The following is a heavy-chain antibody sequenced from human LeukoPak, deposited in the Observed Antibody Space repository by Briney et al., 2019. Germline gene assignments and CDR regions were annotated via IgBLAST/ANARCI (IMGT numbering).Heavy chain of an antibody. D-gene: IGHD1-14*01. Sequence: ASVKVSCKASGYTFTSYYIHWVRQAPGQGLEWMGWINPNSGGTNYAQKFQGRVTMTRDTSISTAYMELSWLRSDDTALYYCARDRPPYHIPPSGPENCFDPWGQGTLVTVSS. CDR3: ARDRPPYHIPPSGPENCFDP. J-gene: IGHJ5*02. CDR2: INPNSGGT. V-gene: IGHV1-2*02. CDR1: GYTFTSYY.